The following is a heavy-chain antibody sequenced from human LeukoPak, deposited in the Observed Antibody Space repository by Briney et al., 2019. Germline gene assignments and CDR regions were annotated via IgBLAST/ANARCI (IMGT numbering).Heavy chain of an antibody. CDR3: ARARGTYGRPRAFDI. J-gene: IGHJ3*02. Sequence: SSETLSLTCAVYGGSFSGYYWSWIRQPPGKGLEWIGEINHSGSTNYNPSLKSRITISLDTSKNQFSLKLSSVTAADTAVYYCARARGTYGRPRAFDIWGQGTMVTVSS. V-gene: IGHV4-34*01. CDR2: INHSGST. D-gene: IGHD1-26*01. CDR1: GGSFSGYY.